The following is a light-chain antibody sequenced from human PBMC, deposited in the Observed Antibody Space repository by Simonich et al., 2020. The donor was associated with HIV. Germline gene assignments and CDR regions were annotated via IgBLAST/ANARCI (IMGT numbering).Light chain of an antibody. CDR2: GAS. CDR1: QSVSRS. V-gene: IGKV3-20*01. CDR3: QQYGSSPPYT. J-gene: IGKJ2*01. Sequence: EIVMTQSPATLSVSPGERATLTCRASQSVSRSLALYQQKPGQAPRLLIYGASSRATGIPDRFSGSGSGTDFTLTISRLEPEDFAVYYCQQYGSSPPYTFGQGTKLEIK.